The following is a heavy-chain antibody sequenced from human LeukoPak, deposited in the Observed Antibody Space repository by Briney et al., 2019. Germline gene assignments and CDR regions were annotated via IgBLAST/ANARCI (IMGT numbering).Heavy chain of an antibody. J-gene: IGHJ6*04. CDR2: FDPEDGET. V-gene: IGHV1-24*01. Sequence: GASVKVSCKVSGYTLTELSMHWVRHAPGKGLEWMGGFDPEDGETIYAQTFQGRVTMTEDTSTDTAYMELSSLRSEDTAVYYCATRSSNAYGLTYYGMDVWGKGTTVTVSS. CDR1: GYTLTELS. D-gene: IGHD3-10*01. CDR3: ATRSSNAYGLTYYGMDV.